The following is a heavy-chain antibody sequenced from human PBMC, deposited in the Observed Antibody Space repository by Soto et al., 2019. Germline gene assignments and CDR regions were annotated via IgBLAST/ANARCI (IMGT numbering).Heavy chain of an antibody. V-gene: IGHV2-5*02. J-gene: IGHJ1*01. CDR3: ARSPRPTTVTTSAEYFQH. CDR2: IYWDDDE. D-gene: IGHD4-17*01. Sequence: QITLKESGPTLVKPTQTLTLTCTFSGFSLSTSGVGVSWIRQPPGKALEWLAMIYWDDDERYSPSLKSRLTNTKDPSKNQVVLTMANMDPVDPAPYFCARSPRPTTVTTSAEYFQHWGQGTLVTVSS. CDR1: GFSLSTSGVG.